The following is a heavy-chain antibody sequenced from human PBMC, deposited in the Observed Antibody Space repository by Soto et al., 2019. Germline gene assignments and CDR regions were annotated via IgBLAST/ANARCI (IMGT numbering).Heavy chain of an antibody. Sequence: ASVKVSCKTSGYTFTSHGISWVRWAPGRGLEWMGWISAYNGDTKYAQRVQDRVSMTTDTSTATAYIELRSLRFDDTAIYFCARTHLKPDYPEGFDFWGQGTPVTVSS. CDR2: ISAYNGDT. J-gene: IGHJ4*02. D-gene: IGHD3-10*01. V-gene: IGHV1-18*04. CDR1: GYTFTSHG. CDR3: ARTHLKPDYPEGFDF.